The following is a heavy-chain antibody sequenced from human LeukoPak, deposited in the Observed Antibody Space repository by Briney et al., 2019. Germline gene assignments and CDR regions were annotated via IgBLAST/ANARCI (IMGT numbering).Heavy chain of an antibody. V-gene: IGHV4-34*01. CDR1: GGSISSYY. CDR2: INHSGST. Sequence: PSETLSLTCTVSGGSISSYYWSWIRQPPGKGLEWIGEINHSGSTNYNPSLKSRVTISVDTSKNQFSLKLSSVTAADTAVYYCARGTNDFWSGYRYYYGMDVWGQGTTVTVSS. J-gene: IGHJ6*02. CDR3: ARGTNDFWSGYRYYYGMDV. D-gene: IGHD3-3*01.